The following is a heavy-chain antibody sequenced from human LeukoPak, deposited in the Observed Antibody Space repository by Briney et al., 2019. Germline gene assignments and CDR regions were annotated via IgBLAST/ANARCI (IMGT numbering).Heavy chain of an antibody. J-gene: IGHJ4*02. D-gene: IGHD3-3*01. CDR2: ISHSGST. V-gene: IGHV4-34*01. CDR3: ARDGVVTMELDS. CDR1: GGSFSGYY. Sequence: SETLSLTCEVYGGSFSGYYWSWIRQSPGKGLEWIGEISHSGSTNHNPSLKSRLTISLDTSKNQFSLNLKSVTAADTAMYYCARDGVVTMELDSWGQGTLVTVSS.